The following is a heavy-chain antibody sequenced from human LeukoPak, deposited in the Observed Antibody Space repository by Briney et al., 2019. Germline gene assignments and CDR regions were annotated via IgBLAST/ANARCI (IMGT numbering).Heavy chain of an antibody. CDR2: IYYNENT. D-gene: IGHD3-10*01. Sequence: SETLSLTCTVSGGSVSSYYWSWIRQSPGKGLEWIGNIYYNENTYYNPSLKSRVTISVDTSKNQLSLRLSSVTAADTAVYYCARDSGSRTWGYFDYWGQGTLVTVSS. CDR3: ARDSGSRTWGYFDY. CDR1: GGSVSSYY. V-gene: IGHV4-59*02. J-gene: IGHJ4*02.